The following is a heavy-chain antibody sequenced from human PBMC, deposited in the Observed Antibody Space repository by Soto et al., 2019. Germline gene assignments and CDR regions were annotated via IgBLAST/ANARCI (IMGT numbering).Heavy chain of an antibody. V-gene: IGHV3-33*01. CDR1: GFTFSSYG. J-gene: IGHJ2*01. CDR2: IWFDGSDK. Sequence: QVQLVESGGGVVQPGRSLRLSCAAYGFTFSSYGMHWVRQAPGKGLEWVAVIWFDGSDKYYADSVKGRVTISRDNSKNTLYLHMNSLRAEDTAVYYCARGDTSKYFDLWGRGTLVTVSS. CDR3: ARGDTSKYFDL.